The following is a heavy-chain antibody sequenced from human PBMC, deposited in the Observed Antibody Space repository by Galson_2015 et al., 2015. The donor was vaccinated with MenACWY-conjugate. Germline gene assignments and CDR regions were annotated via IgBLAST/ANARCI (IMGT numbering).Heavy chain of an antibody. V-gene: IGHV3-23*01. Sequence: SLRLSCAASGFTFYTYTMSWVRQSPGKGLEWVAGIYGSGHRDTFYADSVKGRFTISRDNSKNTLYLQMNSLRAEDTAVYYCAKDRLADAGTIDYWGQGTLVTVSS. CDR2: IYGSGHRDT. J-gene: IGHJ4*02. CDR3: AKDRLADAGTIDY. CDR1: GFTFYTYT. D-gene: IGHD1-7*01.